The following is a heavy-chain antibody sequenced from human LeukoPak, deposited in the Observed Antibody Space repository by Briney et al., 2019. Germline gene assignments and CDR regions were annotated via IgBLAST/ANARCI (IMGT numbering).Heavy chain of an antibody. CDR3: AIHRRRVDQLIWDR. CDR2: MSISGSTT. Sequence: GGSLRLSCAASGFTLSSHALNWVRQVPGKGLEWVSSMSISGSTTHHANCAKGILTIYRDNYKNTLYLQMHNLRGDDTAIFYCAIHRRRVDQLIWDRWGQGTLVSV. J-gene: IGHJ5*02. V-gene: IGHV3-23*01. D-gene: IGHD6-6*01. CDR1: GFTLSSHA.